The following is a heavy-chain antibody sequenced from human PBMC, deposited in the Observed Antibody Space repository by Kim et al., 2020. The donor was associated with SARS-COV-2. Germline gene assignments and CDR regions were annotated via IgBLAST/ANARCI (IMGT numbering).Heavy chain of an antibody. D-gene: IGHD3-16*01. J-gene: IGHJ6*02. CDR3: ARDGGKNYYYGMDV. V-gene: IGHV4-59*01. Sequence: NPSLKSRVTISVDTSKNPFSLKLSSVTAADTAVYYCARDGGKNYYYGMDVWGQGTTVTVSS.